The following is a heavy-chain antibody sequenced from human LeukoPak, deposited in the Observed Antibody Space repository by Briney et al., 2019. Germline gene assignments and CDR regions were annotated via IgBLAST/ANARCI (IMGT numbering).Heavy chain of an antibody. V-gene: IGHV4-59*11. Sequence: PSGTLSLTCTVSGGSLSSHYWSWIRQPPGKGLEWIGYIYYTGTTNYNSSLKSRLTISIDTSKNQFSLKLSSVTAADTAVYYCARGTPYDFWSGYYTPQFDPWGQGTLVTVS. CDR1: GGSLSSHY. J-gene: IGHJ5*02. D-gene: IGHD3-3*01. CDR3: ARGTPYDFWSGYYTPQFDP. CDR2: IYYTGTT.